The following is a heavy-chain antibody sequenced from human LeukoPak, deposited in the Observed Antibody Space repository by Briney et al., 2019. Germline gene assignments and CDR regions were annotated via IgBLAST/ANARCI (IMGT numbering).Heavy chain of an antibody. CDR3: ARDRGRYYDSRGFYWGYYFDS. D-gene: IGHD3-22*01. Sequence: GGSLRLSCAASGFTFSTYAVNWVRQAPEKGLEWVSTISGSGDGTYYADSVKGRFTISRDNSKDTLYLQMSSVRVDDTAVYYCARDRGRYYDSRGFYWGYYFDSWGQGILVTVST. CDR1: GFTFSTYA. J-gene: IGHJ4*02. CDR2: ISGSGDGT. V-gene: IGHV3-23*01.